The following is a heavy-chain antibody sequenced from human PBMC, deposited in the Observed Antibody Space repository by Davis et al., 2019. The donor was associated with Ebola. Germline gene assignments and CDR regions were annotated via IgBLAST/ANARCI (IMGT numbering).Heavy chain of an antibody. V-gene: IGHV3-30*02. J-gene: IGHJ5*02. CDR3: AKDDGPRRLADP. D-gene: IGHD5-24*01. Sequence: GESLKISCAASGFTFSYSGMHWVRQAPGKGLEWVAFIQSDGSNKYYADSVKGRFTISRDNSKNTVYLQLNILRPEDTAVYNCAKDDGPRRLADPWGQGTLVTVPS. CDR2: IQSDGSNK. CDR1: GFTFSYSG.